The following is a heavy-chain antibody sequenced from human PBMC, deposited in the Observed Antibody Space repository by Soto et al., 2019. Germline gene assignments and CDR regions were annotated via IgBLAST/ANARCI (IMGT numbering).Heavy chain of an antibody. CDR1: GGSFSGYY. CDR3: ARKYYYGSGSYYPLYYYYGMDV. J-gene: IGHJ6*02. Sequence: SETLSLTCAVYGGSFSGYYWSWIRQPPGKGLEWIGEINHSGSTNYNPSLKSRVTISVDTSKNQFSLKLSSVTAADTAVYYCARKYYYGSGSYYPLYYYYGMDVWGQGTTVT. D-gene: IGHD3-10*01. CDR2: INHSGST. V-gene: IGHV4-34*01.